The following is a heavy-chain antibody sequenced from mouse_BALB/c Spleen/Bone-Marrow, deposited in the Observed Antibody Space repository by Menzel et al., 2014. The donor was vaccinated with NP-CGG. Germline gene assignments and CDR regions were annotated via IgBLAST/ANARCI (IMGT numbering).Heavy chain of an antibody. CDR3: ARHAYYDQTEVSFVY. CDR1: GFTFSNYG. D-gene: IGHD2-4*01. V-gene: IGHV5-9-2*01. CDR2: ISGGGSYT. Sequence: DVKLVESGGGLVKSGGSLKLSCAASGFTFSNYGMSWVRQTPEKRLEWVATISGGGSYTFSSDSVKGRFTISRDNAKNNLYLQLSSLRSEDTALYYCARHAYYDQTEVSFVYWGQGTLVTVSA. J-gene: IGHJ3*01.